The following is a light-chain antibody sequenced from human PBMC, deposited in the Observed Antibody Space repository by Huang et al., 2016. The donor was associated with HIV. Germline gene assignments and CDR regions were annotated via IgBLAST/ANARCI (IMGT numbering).Light chain of an antibody. CDR3: QHYKT. Sequence: EIVMTQSPATLSVSPGERVILSCRTSQSVSTNLAWYQQKRGQPPRLLIYGASTRATDTPIRFSGSGSGTEFTLTISSLQPEDFAVYSCQHYKTFGRGTKLEIK. V-gene: IGKV3-15*01. CDR2: GAS. J-gene: IGKJ2*01. CDR1: QSVSTN.